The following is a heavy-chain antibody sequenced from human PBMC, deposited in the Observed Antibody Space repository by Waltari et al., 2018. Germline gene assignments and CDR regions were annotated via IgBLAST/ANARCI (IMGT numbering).Heavy chain of an antibody. Sequence: QVQLQQWGAGLLKPSETLSLTCAVYGGSFSGYYWSWIRQPPGKGLEWIGRIYTSGSTNYNPSLKSRVTMSVDTSKNQFSLKLSSVTAADTAVYYCARLNVVYYFFDYWGQGTLVTVSS. CDR3: ARLNVVYYFFDY. D-gene: IGHD1-1*01. V-gene: IGHV4-59*10. J-gene: IGHJ4*02. CDR1: GGSFSGYY. CDR2: IYTSGST.